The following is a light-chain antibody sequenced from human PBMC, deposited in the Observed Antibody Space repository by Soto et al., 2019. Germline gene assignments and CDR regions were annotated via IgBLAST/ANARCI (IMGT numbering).Light chain of an antibody. V-gene: IGLV2-8*01. Sequence: QSALTQPRSASGSPGQSITISCTGTSSDVGGYNYVSWYQQHPAKAPKLMIYEVTIRPSGVSDRFSGSKSGNTASLTVSGLQAEDEADYYCSSYTGGNPSYVFGTGTKVTVL. CDR3: SSYTGGNPSYV. CDR1: SSDVGGYNY. J-gene: IGLJ1*01. CDR2: EVT.